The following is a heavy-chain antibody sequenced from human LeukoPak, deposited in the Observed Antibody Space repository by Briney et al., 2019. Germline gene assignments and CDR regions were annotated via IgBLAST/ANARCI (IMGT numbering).Heavy chain of an antibody. Sequence: ETLSLTCTVSGGSISSGGYYWSWIRQHPGKGLEWVSVIYSGGSTYYADSVKGRFTISRDNSKNTLYLQMNSLRAEDTAVYYCAREVFYSSGWPDAFDIWGQGTMVTVSS. V-gene: IGHV3-53*01. CDR1: GGSISSGGYY. D-gene: IGHD6-19*01. CDR3: AREVFYSSGWPDAFDI. J-gene: IGHJ3*02. CDR2: IYSGGST.